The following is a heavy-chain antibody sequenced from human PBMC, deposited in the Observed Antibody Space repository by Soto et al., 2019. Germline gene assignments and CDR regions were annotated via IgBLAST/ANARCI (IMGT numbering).Heavy chain of an antibody. CDR3: AREKISYTAMVTGYYYYMDV. D-gene: IGHD5-18*01. V-gene: IGHV4-31*03. CDR1: GGSISSGGYY. CDR2: IYYSGST. Sequence: SETLSLTCTVSGGSISSGGYYWSWIRQHPGKGLEWIGYIYYSGSTYYNPSLKSRVTISVDTSKNQFSLKLSSVTAADTAVYYCAREKISYTAMVTGYYYYMDVWGKGTTVTVSS. J-gene: IGHJ6*03.